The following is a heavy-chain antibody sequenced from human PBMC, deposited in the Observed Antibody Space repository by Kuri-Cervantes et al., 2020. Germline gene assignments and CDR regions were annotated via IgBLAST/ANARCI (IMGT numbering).Heavy chain of an antibody. V-gene: IGHV3-33*01. Sequence: GESLKSSCAASGFTFSSYGMHWVRQAPGKGLEWVAVIWYGGSNKYYADSVKGRFIISRDNSKNTLELQMNSLRAADTAVYYCARGGYRYGAHAFDIWGQGTMVIVSS. CDR2: IWYGGSNK. CDR3: ARGGYRYGAHAFDI. J-gene: IGHJ3*02. D-gene: IGHD5-18*01. CDR1: GFTFSSYG.